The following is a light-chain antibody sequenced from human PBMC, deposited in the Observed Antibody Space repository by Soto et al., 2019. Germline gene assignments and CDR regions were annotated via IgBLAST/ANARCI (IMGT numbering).Light chain of an antibody. J-gene: IGKJ4*01. CDR2: KAS. Sequence: DIQMTQSPSTLSASVGDRVTITCRASQRISSWLAWYQQKPGKAPKLLIYKASSLEGGVPSRFSGSGSGTDFTLTISSLQPDDFATYYCQQYHSYSLTFGGGNKVDIK. CDR1: QRISSW. V-gene: IGKV1-5*03. CDR3: QQYHSYSLT.